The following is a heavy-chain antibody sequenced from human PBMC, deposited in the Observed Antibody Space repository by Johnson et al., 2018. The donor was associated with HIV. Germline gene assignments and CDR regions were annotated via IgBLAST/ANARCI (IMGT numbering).Heavy chain of an antibody. J-gene: IGHJ3*02. CDR2: ISYDGSNK. V-gene: IGHV3-30*18. CDR1: GFTFGSYW. CDR3: AKTYSSSWYAFDI. D-gene: IGHD6-13*01. Sequence: QVQLMESGGGLVQPGGSLRLSCAASGFTFGSYWMHWVRQAPGKGLEWVAVISYDGSNKYYADSVKGRFTISRDNSKHTLYLQMNSLRAEDTAVYYLAKTYSSSWYAFDIWCQGTMVTVSS.